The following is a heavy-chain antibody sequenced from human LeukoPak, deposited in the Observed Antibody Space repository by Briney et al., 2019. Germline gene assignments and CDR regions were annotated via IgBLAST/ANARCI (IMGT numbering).Heavy chain of an antibody. V-gene: IGHV3-23*01. CDR1: GFTFSSYG. Sequence: GGSLRLSCAASGFTFSSYGMSWVRQAPGKGLEWVSAISGSGGSTYYADSVKGRFTISRDNSKNTLYLQMNSLRAEDTAVYYCARRGDGYKRYYYMDVWGKGTTVTISS. CDR2: ISGSGGST. D-gene: IGHD5-24*01. J-gene: IGHJ6*03. CDR3: ARRGDGYKRYYYMDV.